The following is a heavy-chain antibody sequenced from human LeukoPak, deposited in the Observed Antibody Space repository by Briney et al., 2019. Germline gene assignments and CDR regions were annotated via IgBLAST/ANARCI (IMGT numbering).Heavy chain of an antibody. V-gene: IGHV3-23*01. D-gene: IGHD3-3*01. CDR2: ISWNSGST. CDR1: GFTFDDYA. J-gene: IGHJ6*02. CDR3: AKDHRQYYDFWSGPVLGMDV. Sequence: QPGGSLRLSCAASGFTFDDYAMHWVRQAPGKGLEWVSGISWNSGSTYYADSVKGRFTISRDNSKNTLYLQMNSLRAEDTAVYYCAKDHRQYYDFWSGPVLGMDVWGQGTTVTVSS.